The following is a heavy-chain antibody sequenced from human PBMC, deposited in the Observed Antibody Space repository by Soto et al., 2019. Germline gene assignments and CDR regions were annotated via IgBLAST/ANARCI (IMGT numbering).Heavy chain of an antibody. CDR2: TYYRSKWYN. CDR1: GDSVSSNSAA. CDR3: ARQPIVVVPAASGRFDP. Sequence: SQTLSLTCAISGDSVSSNSAAWNWIRQSPSRGLEWLGRTYYRSKWYNDYAVSVKSRITINPDTSKNQFSLQLNSVTPEDTAVYYCARQPIVVVPAASGRFDPWGQGTLVTVSS. J-gene: IGHJ5*02. D-gene: IGHD2-2*01. V-gene: IGHV6-1*01.